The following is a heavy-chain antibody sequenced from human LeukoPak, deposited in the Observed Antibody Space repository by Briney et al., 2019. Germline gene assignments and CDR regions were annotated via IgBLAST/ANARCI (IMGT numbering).Heavy chain of an antibody. V-gene: IGHV3-23*01. J-gene: IGHJ3*02. CDR1: GFTFSSYG. CDR2: ISGSGGST. Sequence: PGGSLRLSCAASGFTFSSYGMSWVRQAPGKGLEWVSAISGSGGSTYYADSVKGRFTISRDNSKNTLYLQMNSLRAEDTAVYYCARDSMITFGGAGDAFDIWGQGTMVTVSS. CDR3: ARDSMITFGGAGDAFDI. D-gene: IGHD3-16*01.